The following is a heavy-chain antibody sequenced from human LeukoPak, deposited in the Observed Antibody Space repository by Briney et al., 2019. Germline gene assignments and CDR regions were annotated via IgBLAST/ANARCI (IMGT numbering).Heavy chain of an antibody. CDR1: GFTFSSDT. V-gene: IGHV3-23*01. Sequence: PGGSLRLSCAASGFTFSSDTMSWVLQAPGKGLAWVSAIDGSGVTTFYADSVKGRFTVSRDNSKNTLFLQMNSLRAEDTAVYYCTKRTPEYSSSWCLDYWGRGTLVTVSS. CDR2: IDGSGVTT. D-gene: IGHD6-13*01. J-gene: IGHJ4*02. CDR3: TKRTPEYSSSWCLDY.